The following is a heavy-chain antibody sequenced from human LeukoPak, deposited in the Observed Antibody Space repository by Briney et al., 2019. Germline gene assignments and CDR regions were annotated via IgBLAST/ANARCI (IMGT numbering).Heavy chain of an antibody. D-gene: IGHD5-18*01. CDR1: GGSFSGYY. Sequence: SETLSLTCAVYGGSFSGYYWGWIRQPPGKGLEWIGSIYHSGKTYYNPSLKSRVTISVDTSKNQFSLKLSSVTAADTAVYYCARDVGHSYGYDYLDYWGQGTLVAVSS. V-gene: IGHV4-38-2*01. CDR3: ARDVGHSYGYDYLDY. CDR2: IYHSGKT. J-gene: IGHJ4*02.